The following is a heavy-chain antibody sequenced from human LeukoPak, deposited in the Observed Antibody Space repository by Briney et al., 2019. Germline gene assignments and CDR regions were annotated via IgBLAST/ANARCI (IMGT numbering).Heavy chain of an antibody. J-gene: IGHJ6*03. Sequence: PGGSLRLSCAASGFTFSNYNMNWVRQAPGKGLEWVSSISRSANYIYYADSVKGRFTISRDNAKNSLYLQMSRLRPEDTAVYYCARERATLDYYYYMDVWGKGTTVTVSS. CDR3: ARERATLDYYYYMDV. V-gene: IGHV3-21*01. CDR1: GFTFSNYN. CDR2: ISRSANYI. D-gene: IGHD5-12*01.